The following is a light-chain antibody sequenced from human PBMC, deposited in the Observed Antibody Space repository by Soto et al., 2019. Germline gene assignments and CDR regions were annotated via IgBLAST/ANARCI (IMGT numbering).Light chain of an antibody. Sequence: DLVMTQSPLSLPVTPGEPASISCRSSESLLHSNGYNYLDWYLQKPGQSPQLLIYLGSNRASGVPDRFSGSGSGTDFTLKISRVEAEDVGVYYCMQALKTFTFGQGTKLEIK. CDR3: MQALKTFT. CDR2: LGS. V-gene: IGKV2-28*01. CDR1: ESLLHSNGYNY. J-gene: IGKJ2*01.